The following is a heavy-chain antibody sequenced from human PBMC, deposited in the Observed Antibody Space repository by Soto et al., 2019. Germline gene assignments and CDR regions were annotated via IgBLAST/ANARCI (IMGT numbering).Heavy chain of an antibody. Sequence: SETLSLTCTVSGGSISSYYWSWIRQPPGKGLEWIGYIYYSGSTNYNPSLKSRVTLSVDTSKNQFSLKLSSVTAADTAVYYCARDRPVTGYYDFWSGYYNDYYYYMDVWGKGTTVTVSS. V-gene: IGHV4-59*01. CDR2: IYYSGST. CDR1: GGSISSYY. J-gene: IGHJ6*03. CDR3: ARDRPVTGYYDFWSGYYNDYYYYMDV. D-gene: IGHD3-3*01.